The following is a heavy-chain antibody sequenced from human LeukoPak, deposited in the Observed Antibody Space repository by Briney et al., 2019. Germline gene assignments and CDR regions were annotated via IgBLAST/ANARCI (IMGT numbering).Heavy chain of an antibody. Sequence: SETLSLTCTVSGGSIRSYYWSWIRQPPGKGLEWVGYIYYSGSTSYNPSLKSRVTISVDTSKNQFSLKLSSVTAADTAVYYCARGVGYSSGWGLLAFGYYYYMDVWGKGTTVTVSS. J-gene: IGHJ6*03. CDR3: ARGVGYSSGWGLLAFGYYYYMDV. D-gene: IGHD6-19*01. CDR2: IYYSGST. V-gene: IGHV4-59*12. CDR1: GGSIRSYY.